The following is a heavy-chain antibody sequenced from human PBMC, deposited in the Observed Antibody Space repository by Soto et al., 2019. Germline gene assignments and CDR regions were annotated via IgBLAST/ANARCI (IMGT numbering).Heavy chain of an antibody. CDR2: IYYSGST. CDR1: GGSISSSSYY. V-gene: IGHV4-39*01. CDR3: ARQPRILTGYSGHFDY. D-gene: IGHD3-9*01. Sequence: PSETLSLTCTVSGGSISSSSYYWGWIRQPPGKGLEWIGSIYYSGSTYYNPSLKSRVTISVDTSKNQFSLKLSSVTATDTAVYYCARQPRILTGYSGHFDYGGQGTLVTVSS. J-gene: IGHJ4*02.